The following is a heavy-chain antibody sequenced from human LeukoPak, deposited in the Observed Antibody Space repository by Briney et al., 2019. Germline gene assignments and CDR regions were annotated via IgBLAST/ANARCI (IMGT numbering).Heavy chain of an antibody. J-gene: IGHJ4*02. Sequence: GASVKVSCKASGYTFTGYYMHWVRQAPGQGLEWTGWINPNSGGTNYAQKFQGWVTMTRDTSISTAYMELSRLRSDDTAVYYCARDAYSSSWYRGGELEYWGQGTLVTVSS. CDR3: ARDAYSSSWYRGGELEY. D-gene: IGHD6-13*01. CDR2: INPNSGGT. V-gene: IGHV1-2*04. CDR1: GYTFTGYY.